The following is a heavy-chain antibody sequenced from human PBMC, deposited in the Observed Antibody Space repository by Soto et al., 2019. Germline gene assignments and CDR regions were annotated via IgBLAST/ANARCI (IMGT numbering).Heavy chain of an antibody. CDR3: AREKTVLRFLEWYPNDFDY. J-gene: IGHJ4*02. V-gene: IGHV3-21*01. CDR1: GFTFNSYS. D-gene: IGHD3-3*01. CDR2: ISYGSTYT. Sequence: GGSLRLSCAASGFTFNSYSMNWVRQAPGKGLEWVSSISYGSTYTNYADSVKGRFTISRDNAKNSLYLQMNSLRAEDTAVYYCAREKTVLRFLEWYPNDFDYWGQGTLVIVSS.